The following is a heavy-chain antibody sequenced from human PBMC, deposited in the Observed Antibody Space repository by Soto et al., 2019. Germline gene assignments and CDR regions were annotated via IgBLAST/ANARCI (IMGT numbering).Heavy chain of an antibody. CDR3: ARESEDLTSNFDY. J-gene: IGHJ4*02. CDR1: GFPFTSSS. V-gene: IGHV3-21*06. Sequence: PGGSLRLSCVASGFPFTSSSMNCVRQAPGKGLEWVSSISSTTNYIYYGDSMKGRFTISRDNAKNSLYLEMNSLRAEDTAVYYCARESEDLTSNFDYWGQGTLVTVSS. CDR2: ISSTTNYI.